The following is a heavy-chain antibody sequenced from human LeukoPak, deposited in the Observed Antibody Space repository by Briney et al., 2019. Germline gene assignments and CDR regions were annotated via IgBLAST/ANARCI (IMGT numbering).Heavy chain of an antibody. J-gene: IGHJ5*02. CDR2: ISGSGTST. CDR1: GFTFSTFA. Sequence: GGSLRLSCAASGFTFSTFAMSWVRQAPGKGLEWVSTISGSGTSTYFADSVKGRFTISRDNAKNSLYLQMNSLRAEDTAVYYCARDWEHRAPWGQGTLVTVSS. D-gene: IGHD1-26*01. CDR3: ARDWEHRAP. V-gene: IGHV3-23*01.